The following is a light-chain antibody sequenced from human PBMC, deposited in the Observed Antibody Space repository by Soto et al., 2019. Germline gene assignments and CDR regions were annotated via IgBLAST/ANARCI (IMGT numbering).Light chain of an antibody. CDR1: QSVDSY. Sequence: EIVLTQFPATLSLSPGERATLSCRASQSVDSYLAWYQQKPGQAPRLLVYDTSKRATGIPGRFSGSGSGTDFSLTISSLEPEDFAVYFCQQRSVWPLTFGGGTKVEVK. CDR2: DTS. V-gene: IGKV3-11*01. CDR3: QQRSVWPLT. J-gene: IGKJ4*01.